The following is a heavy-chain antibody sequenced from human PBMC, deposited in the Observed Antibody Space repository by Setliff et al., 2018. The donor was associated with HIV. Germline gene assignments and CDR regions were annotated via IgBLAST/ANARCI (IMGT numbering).Heavy chain of an antibody. CDR3: ARRGYSYVERVYYYYMDV. Sequence: SETLSLTCNLSGDSIRSQFWTWIRQTPGKGLEWIASIETTGTVNYSPSLKGRVSISLDPSRSQFSLKLSSVTAADTAMYYCARRGYSYVERVYYYYMDVWGKGTTVTVSS. V-gene: IGHV4-4*08. D-gene: IGHD5-18*01. CDR1: GDSIRSQF. CDR2: IETTGTV. J-gene: IGHJ6*03.